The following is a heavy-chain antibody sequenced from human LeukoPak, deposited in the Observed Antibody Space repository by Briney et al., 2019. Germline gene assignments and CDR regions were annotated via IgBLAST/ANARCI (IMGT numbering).Heavy chain of an antibody. J-gene: IGHJ4*02. CDR2: ISNSGST. CDR1: GGSITSSTYY. D-gene: IGHD3-22*01. CDR3: ARVDSSGYYSAALDY. V-gene: IGHV4-61*05. Sequence: SETLSLTCTVSGGSITSSTYYWGWIRQPPGKGLEWIGYISNSGSTYYNPSLKSRGTISVDTSKNQFSLKLSSVTAADTAVYYCARVDSSGYYSAALDYWGQGTLVTVSS.